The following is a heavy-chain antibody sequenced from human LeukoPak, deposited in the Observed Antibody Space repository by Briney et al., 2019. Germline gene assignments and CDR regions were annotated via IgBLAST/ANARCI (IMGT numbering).Heavy chain of an antibody. CDR3: ARGWDSGYVSF. Sequence: ASVKVSCKAPGYTFTTYGISWVRQAPGQGLEWMGWISAYNGDTNYAQKFQGRVTMTTDTSTSTAYMELRSLRSDDTAVYYCARGWDSGYVSFWGQGTLVTVSS. V-gene: IGHV1-18*01. CDR1: GYTFTTYG. CDR2: ISAYNGDT. J-gene: IGHJ4*02. D-gene: IGHD5-12*01.